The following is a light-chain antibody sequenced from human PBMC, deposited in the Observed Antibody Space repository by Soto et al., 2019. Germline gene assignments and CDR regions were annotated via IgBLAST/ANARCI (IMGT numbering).Light chain of an antibody. V-gene: IGLV2-23*01. CDR2: EGS. J-gene: IGLJ3*02. CDR1: SSDVGSYNL. CDR3: CSYAGSTTWV. Sequence: QSVLTQPASVSGSPGQSITISCTGNSSDVGSYNLVSWYQQHPGKAPKLVIYEGSKRPSGVSNRFSGSKSGNTASLTISGLQAEDESDYYCCSYAGSTTWVFGGGTKVTVL.